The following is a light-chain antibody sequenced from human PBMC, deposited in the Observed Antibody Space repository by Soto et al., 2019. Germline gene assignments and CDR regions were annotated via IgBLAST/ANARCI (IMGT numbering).Light chain of an antibody. CDR2: GAS. CDR3: HQYDTIVQT. CDR1: QSLINF. V-gene: IGKV3-20*01. J-gene: IGKJ1*01. Sequence: EIVLTQSPATLSLSPGERATLSCRASQSLINFVAWYQHKPGQPPRLLIYGASSRAIGIPDRFSGSVSGSDFILTINRLEPEDFAVYYCHQYDTIVQTFGQGTKVDIK.